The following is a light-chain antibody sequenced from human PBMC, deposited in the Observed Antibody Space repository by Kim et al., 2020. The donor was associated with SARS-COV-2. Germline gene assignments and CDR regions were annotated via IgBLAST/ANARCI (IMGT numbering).Light chain of an antibody. Sequence: SSVGDEVAISSRGSQAISNYLAWYQQKPGKVPKLLIYAASTLRSGGPSRFSGRAYGADFTLTISGLQPEDVAVYYCQKYDNAPLTFGGGTKVDIK. CDR1: QAISNY. J-gene: IGKJ4*01. CDR3: QKYDNAPLT. CDR2: AAS. V-gene: IGKV1-27*01.